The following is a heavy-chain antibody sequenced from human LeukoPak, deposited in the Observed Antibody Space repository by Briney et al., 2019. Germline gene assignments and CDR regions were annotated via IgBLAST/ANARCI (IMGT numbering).Heavy chain of an antibody. CDR1: GGAITTYY. V-gene: IGHV4-59*08. J-gene: IGHJ4*02. D-gene: IGHD5-24*01. CDR2: IFYSGGT. CDR3: ARTKRDGYNLRYFDY. Sequence: SETLSLTCTVSGGAITTYYWGWIRQPPGKGLEWIGYIFYSGGTNYNPSLRGRVTISVDTSKNQFSLKLSSVTAADTAVYYCARTKRDGYNLRYFDYWGQGTLVTVSS.